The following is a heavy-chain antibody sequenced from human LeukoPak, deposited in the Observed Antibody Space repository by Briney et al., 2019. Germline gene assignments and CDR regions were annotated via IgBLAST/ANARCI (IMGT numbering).Heavy chain of an antibody. J-gene: IGHJ4*01. CDR3: ARDTGFPFFDF. V-gene: IGHV1-2*02. CDR2: VNPNSGVT. CDR1: GYSFLGYY. Sequence: ASVKVSCKASGYSFLGYYIHWVRQAPGQGLAWMGSVNPNSGVTDYAQKFQGRITMTRHTSISTAYMELNRLTSDDTAVYYCARDTGFPFFDFWGHGALVIVSS.